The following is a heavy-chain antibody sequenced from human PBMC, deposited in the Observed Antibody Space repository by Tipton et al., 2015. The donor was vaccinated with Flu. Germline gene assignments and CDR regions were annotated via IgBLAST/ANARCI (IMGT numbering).Heavy chain of an antibody. CDR2: MSHSGRT. J-gene: IGHJ6*02. CDR3: ARHRTTDPNYYNGMDV. Sequence: TLSLTCAVSGYSISRGYFWGWIRQPPGKGLEWIGSMSHSGRTYYNPSLKSRVTISADTWKTQFSLKLGSVTAADTAVYYCARHRTTDPNYYNGMDVWGQGTTVTVSS. V-gene: IGHV4-38-2*01. D-gene: IGHD1-7*01. CDR1: GYSISRGYF.